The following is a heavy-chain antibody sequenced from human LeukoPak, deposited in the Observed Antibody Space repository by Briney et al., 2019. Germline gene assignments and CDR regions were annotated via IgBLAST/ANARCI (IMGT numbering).Heavy chain of an antibody. D-gene: IGHD1-7*01. J-gene: IGHJ4*02. Sequence: GASVKVSCKASGYTFTGYYMHWVRQAPGQGLEWMGWINPNSGGTNYAQKFQGRVTMTRDTSISTAYMELSRLRSDDTAVYYCARDYYNWNYGRFDYWGQGTLVTVSS. CDR3: ARDYYNWNYGRFDY. CDR1: GYTFTGYY. V-gene: IGHV1-2*02. CDR2: INPNSGGT.